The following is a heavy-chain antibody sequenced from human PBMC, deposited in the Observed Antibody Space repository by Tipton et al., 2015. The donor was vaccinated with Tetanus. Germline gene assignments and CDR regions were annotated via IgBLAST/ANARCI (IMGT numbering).Heavy chain of an antibody. V-gene: IGHV1-69*06. D-gene: IGHD1-1*01. J-gene: IGHJ3*02. CDR2: IVPLFGSA. CDR1: GNTFSSST. Sequence: QSGAEVKKPGSSMRLSCKASGNTFSSSTLSWVRQAPGHGLEWMGMIVPLFGSAYYAQKFQDRVTITADKSASTAYLDLRCLKSDDTAVYYCATVGAGLRRREGPLDSWGQGTMVTVSS. CDR3: ATVGAGLRRREGPLDS.